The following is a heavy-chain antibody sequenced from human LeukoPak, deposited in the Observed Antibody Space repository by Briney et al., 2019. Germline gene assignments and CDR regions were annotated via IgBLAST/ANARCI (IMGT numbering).Heavy chain of an antibody. CDR2: ISSSGSTI. CDR3: GSMVTAMAFDY. CDR1: GFTFSSYE. J-gene: IGHJ4*02. Sequence: GGSLRLSCAASGFTFSSYEMNWVRQAPGKGLEWVSYISSSGSTIYYADSVKGRFTISRDNAKNSLYLQMNSLRAEDTAVYYCGSMVTAMAFDYWGQGTLVTVSS. V-gene: IGHV3-48*03. D-gene: IGHD2-21*02.